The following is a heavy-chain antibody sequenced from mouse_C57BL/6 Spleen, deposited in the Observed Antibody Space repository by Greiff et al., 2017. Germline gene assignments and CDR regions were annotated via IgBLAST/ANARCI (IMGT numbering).Heavy chain of an antibody. J-gene: IGHJ1*03. Sequence: EVKLEESGGGLVQPGGSLSLSCAASGFTFTDYYMSWVRQPPGKALEWLGFIRNKANGYTTEYSAPVKGRFTISRDNSQSILYLQMNALRAEDSATYYCASCLYYGSSYWYFDVWGTGTTVTVSS. V-gene: IGHV7-3*01. CDR1: GFTFTDYY. CDR3: ASCLYYGSSYWYFDV. D-gene: IGHD1-1*01. CDR2: IRNKANGYTT.